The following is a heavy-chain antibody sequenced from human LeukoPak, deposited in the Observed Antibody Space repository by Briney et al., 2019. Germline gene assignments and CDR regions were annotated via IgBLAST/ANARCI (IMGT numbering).Heavy chain of an antibody. CDR3: AREGMPIEASITSIESYYFDY. J-gene: IGHJ4*02. D-gene: IGHD5-12*01. Sequence: ASVKVSCKASGYTFTGYHLHWVRQAPGQGLEWMGRINPNSGGTDYAQKFQGRVTMTRDTSISTAYIEVSRLKSDDTAIYYCAREGMPIEASITSIESYYFDYWGQGSLVTVSS. CDR2: INPNSGGT. CDR1: GYTFTGYH. V-gene: IGHV1-2*06.